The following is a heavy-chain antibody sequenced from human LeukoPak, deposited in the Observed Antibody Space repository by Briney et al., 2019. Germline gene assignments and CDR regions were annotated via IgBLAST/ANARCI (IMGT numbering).Heavy chain of an antibody. V-gene: IGHV3-21*01. CDR1: GFRFNTYS. CDR3: ARSAVPALYYFDY. J-gene: IGHJ4*02. D-gene: IGHD2-2*01. CDR2: ITSRSGYI. Sequence: GGSLRLSCAVSGFRFNTYSMNWVRQIPGKGLEWISSITSRSGYIYYTDSVKGRSNISRDNAKSSLFLQMHSLRPEDTAVYYCARSAVPALYYFDYWGQGTPVTVSS.